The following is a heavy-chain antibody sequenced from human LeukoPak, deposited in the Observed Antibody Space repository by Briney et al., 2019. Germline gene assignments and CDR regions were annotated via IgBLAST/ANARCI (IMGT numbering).Heavy chain of an antibody. CDR1: SYSFINFG. Sequence: ASVKVSCKTSSYSFINFGITWVRQAPGQGLEWMGWISPYNGDTKYAQNVQGRVTMTTDTSTSTAYMELRSLTSDDTAVYYCARDGKYDSSGYSFALDTWGQGTMVTISS. CDR2: ISPYNGDT. V-gene: IGHV1-18*01. CDR3: ARDGKYDSSGYSFALDT. D-gene: IGHD3-22*01. J-gene: IGHJ3*02.